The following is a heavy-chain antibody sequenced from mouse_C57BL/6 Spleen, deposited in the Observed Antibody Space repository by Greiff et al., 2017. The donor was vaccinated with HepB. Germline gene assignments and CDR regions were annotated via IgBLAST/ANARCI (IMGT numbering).Heavy chain of an antibody. J-gene: IGHJ2*01. CDR1: GYTFTDYY. Sequence: EVQLQQSGPVLVKPGASVKMSCKASGYTFTDYYMNWVKQSHGKSLEWIGVINPYNGGTSYNQKFKGKATLTVDKSSSTAYMELNSLTSEDSAVYYCARFITTVTPDYWGQGTTLTVSS. CDR2: INPYNGGT. CDR3: ARFITTVTPDY. D-gene: IGHD1-1*01. V-gene: IGHV1-19*01.